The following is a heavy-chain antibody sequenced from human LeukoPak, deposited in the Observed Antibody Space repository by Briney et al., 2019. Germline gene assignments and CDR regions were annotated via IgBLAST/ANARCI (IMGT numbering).Heavy chain of an antibody. CDR3: ARDLGYCSGGSCP. Sequence: ASVNVSCKASGGTFSSYAISWVRQAPGQGLEWMGGIIPIFGTANYAQKFQGRVTITADESTSTAYMELSSLRSEDTAVYYCARDLGYCSGGSCPWGQGTLVTVSS. J-gene: IGHJ5*02. CDR2: IIPIFGTA. D-gene: IGHD2-15*01. CDR1: GGTFSSYA. V-gene: IGHV1-69*01.